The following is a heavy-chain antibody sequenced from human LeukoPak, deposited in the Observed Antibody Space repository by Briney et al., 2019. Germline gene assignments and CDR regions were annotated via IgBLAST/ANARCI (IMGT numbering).Heavy chain of an antibody. D-gene: IGHD3-10*01. CDR2: IIPILGIA. CDR3: ARDRRVDYGSGTFNYHYYYMDV. V-gene: IGHV1-69*04. CDR1: GGTFSSYA. Sequence: SVKVSCKASGGTFSSYAISWVRQAPGQGLEWMGRIIPILGIANYAQKFQGRVTISADKSTSTAFMELSSLRSEDTAVYYCARDRRVDYGSGTFNYHYYYMDVWGKGTTVTVSS. J-gene: IGHJ6*03.